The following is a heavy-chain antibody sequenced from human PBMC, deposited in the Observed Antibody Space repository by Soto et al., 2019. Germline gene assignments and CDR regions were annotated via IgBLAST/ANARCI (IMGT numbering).Heavy chain of an antibody. D-gene: IGHD3-22*01. Sequence: QVQLVQSGAEVRKPGSSVRVSCKASGGSFNRHTISWVRQAPGQGLEWMGGIIPIFGTANHAQKFQGRVRIIADESKSTVYMELGSLRSDDTAIDYCARGWGYDSTDYYYAYWGQGTLVIVSS. J-gene: IGHJ4*02. CDR1: GGSFNRHT. CDR3: ARGWGYDSTDYYYAY. CDR2: IIPIFGTA. V-gene: IGHV1-69*01.